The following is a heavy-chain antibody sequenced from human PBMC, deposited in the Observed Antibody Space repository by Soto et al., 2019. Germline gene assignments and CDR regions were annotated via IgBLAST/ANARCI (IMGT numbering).Heavy chain of an antibody. CDR3: TKDRHPDGIWTFDF. J-gene: IGHJ4*02. CDR1: EGKSVDHG. D-gene: IGHD3-9*01. Sequence: GVLMRVCRSAAEGKSVDHGRNWISKKPGKGLEWVSALGGGGDTHYAESVKGRFTISRDYSKNILLLQMNSLRDEDSAIYYCTKDRHPDGIWTFDFWGQGTLVTVSS. CDR2: LGGGGDT. V-gene: IGHV3-23*01.